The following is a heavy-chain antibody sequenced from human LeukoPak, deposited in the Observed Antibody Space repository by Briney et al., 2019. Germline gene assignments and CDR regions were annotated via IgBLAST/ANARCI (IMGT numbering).Heavy chain of an antibody. CDR3: ARDPVAPDYYYYGMDV. CDR1: GFTFSSYA. D-gene: IGHD2-2*01. J-gene: IGHJ6*02. V-gene: IGHV3-30-3*01. Sequence: PGGSLRLSCAASGFTFSSYAMHWVRQAPGKGLGWVAVISYDGSNKYYADSVKGRFTISRDNSKNTLYLQMNSLRAEDTAVYYCARDPVAPDYYYYGMDVWGQGTTVTVSS. CDR2: ISYDGSNK.